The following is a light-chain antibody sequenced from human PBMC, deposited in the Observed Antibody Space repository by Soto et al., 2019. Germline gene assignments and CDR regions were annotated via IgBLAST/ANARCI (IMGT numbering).Light chain of an antibody. Sequence: QSALTQPASVSGSPGQSITISCTGTSSDVGSYNLVSWYQQHPGKAPKLMIYEGSKRPSGVSNRVSGSKSGNTASLTISGLQAEDEADYYCCSYAGSSTEVGGGTKLTVL. CDR3: CSYAGSSTE. J-gene: IGLJ2*01. V-gene: IGLV2-23*01. CDR1: SSDVGSYNL. CDR2: EGS.